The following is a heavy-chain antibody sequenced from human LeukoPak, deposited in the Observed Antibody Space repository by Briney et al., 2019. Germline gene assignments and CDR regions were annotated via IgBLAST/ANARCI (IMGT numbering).Heavy chain of an antibody. CDR1: GYTFTSYY. Sequence: ASVKVSCKASGYTFTSYYMHWVRQAPGQGLEWMGWINPNSGGTNYAQKFQGRVTMTRDTSISTAYMELSRLRSDDTAVYYCAREGSIAARRGAFDIWGQGTMVTVSS. CDR2: INPNSGGT. V-gene: IGHV1-2*02. D-gene: IGHD6-6*01. CDR3: AREGSIAARRGAFDI. J-gene: IGHJ3*02.